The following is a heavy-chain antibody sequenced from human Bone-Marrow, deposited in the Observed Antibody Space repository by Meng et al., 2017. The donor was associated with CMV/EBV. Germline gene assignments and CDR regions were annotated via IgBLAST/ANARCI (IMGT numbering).Heavy chain of an antibody. CDR1: GGSFSGYY. CDR2: INHSGST. Sequence: SETLSLTCAVYGGSFSGYYWSWIRQPPGKGLEWIGEINHSGSTNYNPSLKSRVTISVDTSKNQFSLKLSSVTAADTAVYYCVREGLGSSAFDIWGQGTMVTVSS. CDR3: VREGLGSSAFDI. V-gene: IGHV4-34*01. D-gene: IGHD3-10*01. J-gene: IGHJ3*02.